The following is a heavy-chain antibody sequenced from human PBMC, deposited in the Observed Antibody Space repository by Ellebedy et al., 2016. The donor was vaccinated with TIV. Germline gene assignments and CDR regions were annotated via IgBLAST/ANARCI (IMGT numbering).Heavy chain of an antibody. CDR3: ARAGLQYYYDSSGLGY. J-gene: IGHJ4*02. V-gene: IGHV1-69*13. CDR2: IIPIFGTA. D-gene: IGHD3-22*01. CDR1: GGTFSSYA. Sequence: ASVKVSCKASGGTFSSYAISWVRQAPGQGLEWMGGIIPIFGTANYAQKFQGRVTITADESTSTAYMELSSLRSEDTAVYYCARAGLQYYYDSSGLGYWGQGTLVTVSS.